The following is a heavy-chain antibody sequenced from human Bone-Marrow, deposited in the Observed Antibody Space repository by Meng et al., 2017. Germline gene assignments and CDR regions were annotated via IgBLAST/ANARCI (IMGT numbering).Heavy chain of an antibody. CDR3: ARDEDRTAAGKLFGDY. D-gene: IGHD6-13*01. CDR2: INPNSGGT. Sequence: ASVMVSCKASGYTFTSYDTNWVRQAAGQGGVWMGWINPNSGGTNYAQKFQGRVTMTRDTSISTAYMELSRLRSDDTAVYYCARDEDRTAAGKLFGDYWGQGALVTVSS. V-gene: IGHV1-2*02. CDR1: GYTFTSYD. J-gene: IGHJ4*02.